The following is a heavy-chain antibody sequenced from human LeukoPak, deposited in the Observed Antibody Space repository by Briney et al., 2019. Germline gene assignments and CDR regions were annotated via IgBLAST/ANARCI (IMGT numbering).Heavy chain of an antibody. CDR3: ARATYSEYGSTYAGGYYYMDV. J-gene: IGHJ6*03. Sequence: SETLSLTCTVSSGSLSNYYWAWIRQPPGKGLEWIGYISFSGSANYNPSLRSRLTISVGSSKNRFSLNLNSVTAADTAVYYCARATYSEYGSTYAGGYYYMDVWGKGTTVTVSS. V-gene: IGHV4-59*13. CDR1: SGSLSNYY. D-gene: IGHD1-26*01. CDR2: ISFSGSA.